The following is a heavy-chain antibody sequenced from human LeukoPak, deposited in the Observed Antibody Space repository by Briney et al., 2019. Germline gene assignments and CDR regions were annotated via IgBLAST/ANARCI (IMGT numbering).Heavy chain of an antibody. CDR1: GNTFPSHF. D-gene: IGHD6-13*01. J-gene: IGHJ4*02. CDR3: ARDNGLYSSSWYDY. CDR2: INTKTGNP. V-gene: IGHV7-4-1*02. Sequence: ASVKVSCKASGNTFPSHFMNWVRQAPGQGLEWMGWINTKTGNPTYAQGFTGRFVFSLDTSVSTAYLQISSLKAEDTAVYYCARDNGLYSSSWYDYWGQGTLVTVSS.